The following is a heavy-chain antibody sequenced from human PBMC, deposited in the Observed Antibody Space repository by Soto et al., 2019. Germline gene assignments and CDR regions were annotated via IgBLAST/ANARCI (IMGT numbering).Heavy chain of an antibody. J-gene: IGHJ4*02. CDR1: GFVFSDFQ. CDR2: ITGTSAFT. CDR3: ARDNLAFQGAFDL. Sequence: GGSLRRSCGASGFVFSDFQFNWVRQAPGGGLEWLSSITGTSAFTEYAESIEGRFTISRDNPNKLLFLHMDNLRPEDTAVYYCARDNLAFQGAFDLWGQGTLVTVSS. D-gene: IGHD3-16*01. V-gene: IGHV3-21*01.